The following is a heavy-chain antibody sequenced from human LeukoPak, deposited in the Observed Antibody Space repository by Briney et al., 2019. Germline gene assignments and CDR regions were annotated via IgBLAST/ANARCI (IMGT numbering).Heavy chain of an antibody. CDR2: IRSEANSYAT. D-gene: IGHD3-22*01. V-gene: IGHV3-73*01. Sequence: GGSLKLSCAASGFTFSGSTMHWVRQASGKGLEWVCLIRSEANSYATAYAASVKGRFTIFRDHSKNTPYLQMNSLKTEDTAVYYCTRTYYYDSSGYFFDYWGQGTLVTVSS. CDR3: TRTYYYDSSGYFFDY. J-gene: IGHJ4*02. CDR1: GFTFSGST.